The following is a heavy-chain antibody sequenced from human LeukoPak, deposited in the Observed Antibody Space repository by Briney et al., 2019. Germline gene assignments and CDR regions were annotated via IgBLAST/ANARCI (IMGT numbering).Heavy chain of an antibody. J-gene: IGHJ4*02. Sequence: GGSLRLSCAASGFTFTRYRMVWVRQAPGKGLEWVANIKHDGSDKNYVDSVKGRFTISRDNAENLLYLQMNSLRAEDTAVYFCAREDWGPDYWGQGTLVTVSS. V-gene: IGHV3-7*01. CDR3: AREDWGPDY. CDR2: IKHDGSDK. CDR1: GFTFTRYR. D-gene: IGHD7-27*01.